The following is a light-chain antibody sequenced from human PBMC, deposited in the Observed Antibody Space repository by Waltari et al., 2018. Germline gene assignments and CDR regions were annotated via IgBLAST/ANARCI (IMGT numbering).Light chain of an antibody. CDR1: SSDSGCYND. CDR3: SSFTSSTTGI. Sequence: SALTQPDSVSGSPGQSITIPCSGISSDSGCYNDASWYQQTPGEAPKLIIYDVTNRPSGVSDRFSGSKSGSSASLTISGLQPEDEADYYCSSFTSSTTGIFGGGTKLTVL. CDR2: DVT. J-gene: IGLJ2*01. V-gene: IGLV2-14*03.